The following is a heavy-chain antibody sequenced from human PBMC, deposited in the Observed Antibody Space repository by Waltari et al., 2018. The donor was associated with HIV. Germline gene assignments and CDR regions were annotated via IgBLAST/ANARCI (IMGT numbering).Heavy chain of an antibody. V-gene: IGHV4-39*01. CDR1: GGSISSSNYY. Sequence: QLQLQESGPGLVKPSETLSLTCTVSGGSISSSNYYWGWIRQPPGKGLEWIGIIYYGGSAYYNPSLKSRFTISVDTSKNQFSLKLSSVTAADTAVYYCARHSLVHSYGMDVWGQGTTVTVSS. J-gene: IGHJ6*02. CDR3: ARHSLVHSYGMDV. CDR2: IYYGGSA. D-gene: IGHD3-10*01.